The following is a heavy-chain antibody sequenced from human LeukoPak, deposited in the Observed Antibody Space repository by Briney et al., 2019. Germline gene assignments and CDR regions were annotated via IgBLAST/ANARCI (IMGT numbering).Heavy chain of an antibody. CDR2: INPNSGGT. CDR1: GYTFTGYY. Sequence: ASVKVSCKASGYTFTGYYMHWVRQAPGQGLEWMGWINPNSGGTNYAQKFQGRVTMTRDTSISTAYMELSRLRSDDTAVYYCARDKPQWLVHGELDYWGQGTLVTVSS. J-gene: IGHJ4*02. CDR3: ARDKPQWLVHGELDY. V-gene: IGHV1-2*02. D-gene: IGHD6-19*01.